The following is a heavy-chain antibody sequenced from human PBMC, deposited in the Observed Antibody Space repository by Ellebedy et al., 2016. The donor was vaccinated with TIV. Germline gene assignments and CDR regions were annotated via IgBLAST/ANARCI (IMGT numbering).Heavy chain of an antibody. CDR3: ARDRYTYFDY. CDR2: IYTSGST. D-gene: IGHD2-2*02. J-gene: IGHJ4*02. CDR1: GGSIRSYY. Sequence: MPGGSLRLSCTVSGGSIRSYYWSWIRQPAGKGLEWIGRIYTSGSTNYNPSLKSRVTMSVDTSKNQFSLKLSSVTAADTAVYYCARDRYTYFDYWGQGTLVTVSS. V-gene: IGHV4-4*07.